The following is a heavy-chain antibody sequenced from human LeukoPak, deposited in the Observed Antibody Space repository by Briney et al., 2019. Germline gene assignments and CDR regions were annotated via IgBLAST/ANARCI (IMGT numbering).Heavy chain of an antibody. CDR2: INPSGGST. CDR1: GYTFTSYY. J-gene: IGHJ4*02. D-gene: IGHD5-18*01. CDR3: ARDGYSYGYAHFFDY. Sequence: ASVKVSCKVSGYTFTSYYMHWVRQAPGQGLEWMGIINPSGGSTSYAQKFQGRVTMTRDTSTSTVYMELSSLRSEDTAVYYCARDGYSYGYAHFFDYWGQGTLVTVSS. V-gene: IGHV1-46*03.